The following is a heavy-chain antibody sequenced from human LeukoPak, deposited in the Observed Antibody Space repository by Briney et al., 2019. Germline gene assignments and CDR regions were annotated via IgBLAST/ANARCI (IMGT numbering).Heavy chain of an antibody. CDR2: ISAYNGNT. CDR1: GYTFTSYG. CDR3: ARDQGITMIVRYGFGMDV. V-gene: IGHV1-18*01. D-gene: IGHD3-22*01. J-gene: IGHJ6*02. Sequence: AASVKVSCKASGYTFTSYGISWVRQAPGQGLEWMGWISAYNGNTNYAQKLQGRVTMTTDTSTSTAYMELRSLRSDDTAVYYCARDQGITMIVRYGFGMDVWGQGTTVTVSS.